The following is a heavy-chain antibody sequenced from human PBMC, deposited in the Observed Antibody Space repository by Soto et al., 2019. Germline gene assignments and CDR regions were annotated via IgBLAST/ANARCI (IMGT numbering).Heavy chain of an antibody. CDR2: INPNSGGT. V-gene: IGHV1-2*02. D-gene: IGHD3-9*01. CDR1: GYTFTGYY. J-gene: IGHJ6*02. Sequence: QVQLVQSGAEVKKPGASVKVSCKASGYTFTGYYMHWVRQAPGQGLEWMGWINPNSGGTNYAQKFQGRVTMTRDTSISTAYIELSRLRSDDTAVYYCARARPTYQVLRYFDWLRGQRPFYGMDVWGQGTTVTVSS. CDR3: ARARPTYQVLRYFDWLRGQRPFYGMDV.